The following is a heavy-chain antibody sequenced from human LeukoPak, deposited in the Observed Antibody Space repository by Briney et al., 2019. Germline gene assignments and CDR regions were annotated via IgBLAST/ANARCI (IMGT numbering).Heavy chain of an antibody. J-gene: IGHJ4*02. CDR2: ISDRGST. CDR3: ARRAASAGYFDY. CDR1: GDSMSNYY. D-gene: IGHD6-13*01. Sequence: SETLSLTCSVSGDSMSNYYWTWIRQPPGKALESIGYISDRGSTYYSPSLKSRATISADTSKNQISLKLTSVTAADTAVYYCARRAASAGYFDYWGQGTLVTVSS. V-gene: IGHV4-59*01.